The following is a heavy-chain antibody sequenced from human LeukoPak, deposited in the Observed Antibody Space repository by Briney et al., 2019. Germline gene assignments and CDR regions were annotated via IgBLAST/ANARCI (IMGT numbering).Heavy chain of an antibody. Sequence: PSEALSLTCTVSGGSISSYYWSWIRQPPGKGLEWIGYIYYSGSTNYNPSLKSRVAISVDTSKNQFSLKLSSVTAADTAVYYCARGYSYGLVRFDYWGQGTLVTVSS. CDR2: IYYSGST. D-gene: IGHD5-18*01. J-gene: IGHJ4*02. V-gene: IGHV4-59*01. CDR1: GGSISSYY. CDR3: ARGYSYGLVRFDY.